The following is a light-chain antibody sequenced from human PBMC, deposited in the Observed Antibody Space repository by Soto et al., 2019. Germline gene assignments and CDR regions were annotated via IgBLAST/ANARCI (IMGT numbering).Light chain of an antibody. CDR3: QQSYSTTWT. V-gene: IGKV1-39*01. CDR1: QGISTY. CDR2: AAS. Sequence: IQVTQSPSFLCGTGGAIVTITCGASQGISTYLNWYQQRPGKAPKLLIYAASSLQSGVPSRFSGSGSETHFTLTISSLQPEDFATYSCQQSYSTTWTFGQGTKVDIK. J-gene: IGKJ1*01.